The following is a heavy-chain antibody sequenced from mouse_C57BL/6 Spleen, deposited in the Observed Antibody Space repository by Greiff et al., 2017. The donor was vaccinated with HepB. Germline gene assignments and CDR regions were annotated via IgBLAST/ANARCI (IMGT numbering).Heavy chain of an antibody. CDR2: IHPNSGIT. CDR1: GYTFTSYW. J-gene: IGHJ2*01. D-gene: IGHD4-1*01. V-gene: IGHV1-64*01. Sequence: QVQLQQPGAELVKPGASVKLSCKASGYTFTSYWMHWVKQRPGQGLEWIGMIHPNSGITNYNEKFKSKATLTVDKSSSTAYMQLSSLTSEDSAVYYCARKGINWDEDFDYWGQGTTLTVSS. CDR3: ARKGINWDEDFDY.